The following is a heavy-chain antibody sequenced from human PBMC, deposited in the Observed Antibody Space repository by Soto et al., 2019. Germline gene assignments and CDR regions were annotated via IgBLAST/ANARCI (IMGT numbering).Heavy chain of an antibody. CDR1: GFTFSNAW. D-gene: IGHD4-17*01. Sequence: EVQLVESGGGLVKPGGSLRLYCAASGFTFSNAWMSWVRQAPGKGLEWVGRIKSKTDGGTTDYAAPVKGRFTISRDDSKNTLYLQMNSLKTEDTAVYYCTTTTYDYGWYFDLLGRGTLVTVSS. CDR3: TTTTYDYGWYFDL. V-gene: IGHV3-15*01. J-gene: IGHJ2*01. CDR2: IKSKTDGGTT.